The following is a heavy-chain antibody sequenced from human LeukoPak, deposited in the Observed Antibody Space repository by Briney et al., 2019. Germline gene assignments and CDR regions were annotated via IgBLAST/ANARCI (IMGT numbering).Heavy chain of an antibody. CDR3: ARDSSGSYPMAY. D-gene: IGHD1-26*01. V-gene: IGHV1-69*05. CDR1: GGTFSSYA. J-gene: IGHJ4*02. CDR2: IIPIFGTA. Sequence: SVKVSCKASGGTFSSYAISWVRQAPGQGLEWMGGIIPIFGTANYAQKFQGRVTMTTDTSTSTAYMELRSLRSDDTAVYYCARDSSGSYPMAYWGQGTLVTVSS.